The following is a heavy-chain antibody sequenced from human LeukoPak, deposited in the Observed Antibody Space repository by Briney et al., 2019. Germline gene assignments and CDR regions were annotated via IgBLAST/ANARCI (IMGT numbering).Heavy chain of an antibody. V-gene: IGHV3-48*01. Sequence: GGSLRLSCAASGFTFSSYTMNWVRQPPGKGLEWVSNIGTSSTTIYYADSVKGRFTISRDNAKNSLYLQMNSLRAEDTAVYYCAKDSPGWFDPWGQGTLVTVSS. CDR3: AKDSPGWFDP. CDR2: IGTSSTTI. J-gene: IGHJ5*02. CDR1: GFTFSSYT.